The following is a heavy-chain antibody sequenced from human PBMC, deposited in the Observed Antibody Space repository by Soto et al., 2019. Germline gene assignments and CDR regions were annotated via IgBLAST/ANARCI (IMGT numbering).Heavy chain of an antibody. Sequence: ASVKVSCKASGYTFTSYYMHWVRQAPGQGLEWMGIINPSGGSTSYAQKFQGRVTMTRDTSTSTVYMELSSLRSEDTAVYYCATVAARVRGVAQFDYWGQGTLVTVSS. CDR1: GYTFTSYY. CDR2: INPSGGST. CDR3: ATVAARVRGVAQFDY. D-gene: IGHD3-10*01. J-gene: IGHJ4*02. V-gene: IGHV1-46*01.